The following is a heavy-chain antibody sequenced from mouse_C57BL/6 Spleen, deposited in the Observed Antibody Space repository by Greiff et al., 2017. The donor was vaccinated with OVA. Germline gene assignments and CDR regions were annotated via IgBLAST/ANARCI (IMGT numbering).Heavy chain of an antibody. V-gene: IGHV5-6*01. CDR2: ISSGGSYT. CDR3: ARNEEYFDV. J-gene: IGHJ1*03. CDR1: GFTFSSYG. Sequence: EVQLVESGGDLVKPGGSLKLSCAASGFTFSSYGMSWVRQTPDKRLEWVATISSGGSYTYYPDSVKGRFTISRDNAKNTLYLQMSSLKSEDTAMYYCARNEEYFDVWGTGTTVTVSS.